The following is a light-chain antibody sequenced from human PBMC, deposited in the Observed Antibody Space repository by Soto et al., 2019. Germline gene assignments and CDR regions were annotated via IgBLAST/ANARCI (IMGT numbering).Light chain of an antibody. CDR2: GAS. Sequence: EIVMTRSPVTLSVSPGERATLSCRASQSVSSNLAWYQQKPGQAPRLLIYGASARATGVPARFSGSGSGTEFTLTISSLQSEDFAIYYCQQYNIWPLTFGGGTKVDIK. CDR1: QSVSSN. V-gene: IGKV3-15*01. CDR3: QQYNIWPLT. J-gene: IGKJ4*01.